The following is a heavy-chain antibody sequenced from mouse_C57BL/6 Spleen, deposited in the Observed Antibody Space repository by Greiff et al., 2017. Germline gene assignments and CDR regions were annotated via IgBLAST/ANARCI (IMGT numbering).Heavy chain of an antibody. CDR1: GYTFTSYW. CDR2: IYPGSGST. V-gene: IGHV1-55*01. J-gene: IGHJ4*01. D-gene: IGHD1-1*01. CDR3: ARGDGSSYDYAMDY. Sequence: QVQLQQPGAELVKPGASVKMSCKASGYTFTSYWLTWVKQRPGQGLEWIGDIYPGSGSTNYNEKFKSKATLTVDTSSSTAYMQLSSLTSEDSAVYYCARGDGSSYDYAMDYWGQGTSVTVSS.